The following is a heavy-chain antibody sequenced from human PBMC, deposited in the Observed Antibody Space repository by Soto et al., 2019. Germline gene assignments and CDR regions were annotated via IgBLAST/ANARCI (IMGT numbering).Heavy chain of an antibody. Sequence: EVQLVESGGGLVQPGGSLRLSCAASGFTFSSYSMNWVRQAPGKGLEWVSYFSSSSSTIYYADSVKGRFTISRDTAKNSLYLQMNSLRDEDTAVYYCARDVSGLNWFDPWGQGTLVTVSS. CDR1: GFTFSSYS. V-gene: IGHV3-48*02. J-gene: IGHJ5*02. CDR3: ARDVSGLNWFDP. D-gene: IGHD5-12*01. CDR2: FSSSSSTI.